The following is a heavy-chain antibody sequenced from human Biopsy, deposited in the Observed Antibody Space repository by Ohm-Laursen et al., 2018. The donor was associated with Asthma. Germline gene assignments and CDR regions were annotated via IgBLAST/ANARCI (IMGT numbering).Heavy chain of an antibody. V-gene: IGHV3-30*03. Sequence: SLRLSCAASGITFSTYGMHWVRQAPGKGLEWVAYIAWDGINSYYADSVKGRFTISRDNSRNTLYLQKNSLRADDTAVYCCARAGESDLVGGLDVWGQGTTVIVS. CDR3: ARAGESDLVGGLDV. CDR1: GITFSTYG. CDR2: IAWDGINS. J-gene: IGHJ6*02. D-gene: IGHD2-21*01.